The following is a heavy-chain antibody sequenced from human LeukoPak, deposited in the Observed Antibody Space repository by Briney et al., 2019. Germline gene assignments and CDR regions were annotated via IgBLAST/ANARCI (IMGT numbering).Heavy chain of an antibody. V-gene: IGHV3-74*01. Sequence: EPGESLRLSCAASGFTFTTYWMHWVRQAPGKGLVWVSHINSDGSITSYADSVKGRFTISRDNAKNTLYLQMNSLRAEDTAVYYCARDAVDTANAVWGQGTTVTVSS. CDR1: GFTFTTYW. D-gene: IGHD5-18*01. CDR3: ARDAVDTANAV. J-gene: IGHJ6*02. CDR2: INSDGSIT.